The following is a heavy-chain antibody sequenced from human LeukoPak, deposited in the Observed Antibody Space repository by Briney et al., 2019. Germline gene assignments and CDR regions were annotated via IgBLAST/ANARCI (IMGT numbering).Heavy chain of an antibody. CDR1: GFTFSSYA. CDR3: ARVLYSSGWFGTFAY. Sequence: GGSLRLSCVASGFTFSSYAMHWVRQAPGKGLEWVAVISYDGSNKYYADSVKGRFTISRDSSKNTLYLQMSSLRAEDTAVYYCARVLYSSGWFGTFAYWGQGTLVTVSS. D-gene: IGHD6-19*01. CDR2: ISYDGSNK. J-gene: IGHJ4*02. V-gene: IGHV3-30-3*01.